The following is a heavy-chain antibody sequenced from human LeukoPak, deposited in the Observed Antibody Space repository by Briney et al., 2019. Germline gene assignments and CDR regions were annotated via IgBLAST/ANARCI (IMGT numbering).Heavy chain of an antibody. V-gene: IGHV3-53*01. J-gene: IGHJ3*02. D-gene: IGHD4-17*01. CDR3: ARTRYDAFDI. Sequence: GGSLRLSCAASGFTVSSNYMSWVRQAPGKGLEWVSVIYSGGSTYYADSVKGRFTISRDNSKNTLYLQMNSLRVEDTAVYYCARTRYDAFDIWGQGTMVTVSS. CDR1: GFTVSSNY. CDR2: IYSGGST.